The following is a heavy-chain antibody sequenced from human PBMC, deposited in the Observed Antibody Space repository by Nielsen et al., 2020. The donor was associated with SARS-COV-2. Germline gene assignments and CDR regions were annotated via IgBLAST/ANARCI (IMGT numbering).Heavy chain of an antibody. CDR3: TRARPITMIVVPMGGY. CDR1: GFTFGDYA. CDR2: IRSKAYGGTT. J-gene: IGHJ4*02. V-gene: IGHV3-49*03. Sequence: GESLKISCTASGFTFGDYAMSWFRQAPGKGLEWVGFIRSKAYGGTTEYAASVKGRFTISRDDSKSIAYLQMNSLKTEDTAVYYCTRARPITMIVVPMGGYWGQGTLVTVSS. D-gene: IGHD3-22*01.